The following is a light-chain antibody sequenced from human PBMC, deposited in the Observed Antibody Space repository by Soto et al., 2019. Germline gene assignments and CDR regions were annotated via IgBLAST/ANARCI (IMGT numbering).Light chain of an antibody. J-gene: IGLJ1*01. CDR1: SSSIGAGYD. V-gene: IGLV1-40*01. Sequence: QSVLTKPPSVTGAPGRGVTISCTGSSSSIGAGYDVHWYQQVPGTAPKLLIYGNNNRPSGVPDRFSGSKSGTSASLAITGLQAEDEADYYCQSYDSSLGDFYVFGTGTKVTVL. CDR3: QSYDSSLGDFYV. CDR2: GNN.